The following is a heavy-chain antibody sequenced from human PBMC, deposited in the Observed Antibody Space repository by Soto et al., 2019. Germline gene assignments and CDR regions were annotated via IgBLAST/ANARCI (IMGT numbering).Heavy chain of an antibody. V-gene: IGHV4-39*07. CDR3: ARDSRYCISTSCSRFDP. CDR2: IKYSGTT. Sequence: SETLSLTCTVSGGSIRSSRCHWGWIRQPPGKGLEWIASIKYSGTTFYNPSLKSRVTISVDTSKNQFSLKLSSVTAADTAVYHCARDSRYCISTSCSRFDPWGQGTLVTVS. J-gene: IGHJ5*02. D-gene: IGHD2-2*01. CDR1: GGSIRSSRCH.